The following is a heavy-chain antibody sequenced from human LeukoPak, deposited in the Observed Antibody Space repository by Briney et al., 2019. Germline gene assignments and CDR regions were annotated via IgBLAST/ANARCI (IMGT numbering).Heavy chain of an antibody. Sequence: PSETLSLTCTVSGGSISSYYWSWIRQPPGKGLEWIGYIYYSGSTNYNPSLKSRVTISVDTSKNQFSLKLSSVTAADTAVYYCERWYSSSWYGEYFDYWGQGTLVTVSS. D-gene: IGHD6-13*01. CDR1: GGSISSYY. CDR3: ERWYSSSWYGEYFDY. V-gene: IGHV4-59*01. CDR2: IYYSGST. J-gene: IGHJ4*02.